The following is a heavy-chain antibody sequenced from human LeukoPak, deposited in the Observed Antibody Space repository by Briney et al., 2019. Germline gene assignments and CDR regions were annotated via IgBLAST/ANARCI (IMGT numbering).Heavy chain of an antibody. CDR2: IYYSGST. CDR1: GGSISSYY. CDR3: ARLGPVTTKWFDP. J-gene: IGHJ5*02. Sequence: SETLSLTCTVSGGSISSYYWSWIRQPPGKGLEWIGYIYYSGSTYYNPSLKSRVTISVDTSKNQFSLKLSSVTAADTAVYYCARLGPVTTKWFDPWGQGTLVTVSS. D-gene: IGHD4-17*01. V-gene: IGHV4-59*04.